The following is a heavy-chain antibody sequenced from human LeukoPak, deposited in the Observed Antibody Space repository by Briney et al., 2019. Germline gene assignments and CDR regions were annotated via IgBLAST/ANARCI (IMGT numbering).Heavy chain of an antibody. V-gene: IGHV1-69*13. Sequence: GASVKVSCKASGGTFSSYAISWVRQAPGQGLEWMGGIIPIFGTANYAQKFQGRVTITADESTSTAYMELSSLRSEDTAVYYCARGSFFVDTAMVYYYYYMDVWGKGTTVTVSS. CDR3: ARGSFFVDTAMVYYYYYMDV. CDR2: IIPIFGTA. J-gene: IGHJ6*03. CDR1: GGTFSSYA. D-gene: IGHD5-18*01.